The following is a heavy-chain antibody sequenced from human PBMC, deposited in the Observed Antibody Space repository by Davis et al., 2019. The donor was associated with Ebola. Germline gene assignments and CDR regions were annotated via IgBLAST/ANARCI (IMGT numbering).Heavy chain of an antibody. CDR2: ISSSSSFI. CDR1: GFTFSSYS. D-gene: IGHD4-17*01. V-gene: IGHV3-21*01. Sequence: GESLKISCTASGFTFSSYSMDWVRQAPGKGLEWVSSISSSSSFIYYADSVKGRFTISRDNAKNSLFLQMSSLRAEDTAVYYWAKTDYEDYLDYWGQGTVVTVSP. J-gene: IGHJ4*02. CDR3: AKTDYEDYLDY.